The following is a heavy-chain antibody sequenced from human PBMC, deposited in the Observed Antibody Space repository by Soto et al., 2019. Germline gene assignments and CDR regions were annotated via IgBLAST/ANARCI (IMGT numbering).Heavy chain of an antibody. D-gene: IGHD6-19*01. J-gene: IGHJ4*02. V-gene: IGHV3-64D*06. Sequence: GGSLRLSCSASGFTFSSYAMHWVRQAPGKGLEYVSAISSNGGSTYYADSVKGRFTISRDNSKNTLYLQMSSLRAEDTAVYYCVKDPWASPEQQWLVQEGYYFDYWGQGTLVTVSS. CDR2: ISSNGGST. CDR1: GFTFSSYA. CDR3: VKDPWASPEQQWLVQEGYYFDY.